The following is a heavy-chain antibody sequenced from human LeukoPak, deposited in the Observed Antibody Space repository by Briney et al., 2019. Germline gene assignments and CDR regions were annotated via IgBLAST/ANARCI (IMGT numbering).Heavy chain of an antibody. J-gene: IGHJ4*02. CDR3: ARSIPYGTTWYGRSDY. CDR1: GFSLSGYW. Sequence: GGSLRLSCVASGFSLSGYWMYWVRQAPGMGLEWVANIKPDGTTKFYVDSVKGRFTISRDNALNSLYLQMNSLRAEDTAIYYCARSIPYGTTWYGRSDYWGQGTLVTVSS. CDR2: IKPDGTTK. D-gene: IGHD6-13*01. V-gene: IGHV3-7*03.